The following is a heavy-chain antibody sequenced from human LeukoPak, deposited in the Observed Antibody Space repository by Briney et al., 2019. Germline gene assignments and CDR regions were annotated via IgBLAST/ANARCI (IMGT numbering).Heavy chain of an antibody. D-gene: IGHD2-2*01. CDR1: GFTFSSYG. Sequence: GGFLRLSCAASGFTFSSYGMHWVRQAPGKGLEWVAFIRYDGSNKYYADSVKGRFTISRDNSKNTLYLQMNSLRAEDTAVYYCAKTLGYCSSTSCSYFDYWGQGTLVTVSS. J-gene: IGHJ4*02. CDR3: AKTLGYCSSTSCSYFDY. CDR2: IRYDGSNK. V-gene: IGHV3-30*02.